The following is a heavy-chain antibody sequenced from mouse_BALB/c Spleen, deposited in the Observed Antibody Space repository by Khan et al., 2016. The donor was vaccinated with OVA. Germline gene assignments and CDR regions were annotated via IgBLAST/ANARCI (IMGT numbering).Heavy chain of an antibody. J-gene: IGHJ3*01. Sequence: EVELVESGGGLVKPGGSLKLSCAASGFTFSNYAMSWVRQTPEKRLEWVASISSGGSTYYPDSVKGRFTISRDNAMNILYLQMSSLSSEDTAIYYCARDYWFAYWGQGTLVTVST. CDR1: GFTFSNYA. V-gene: IGHV5-6-5*01. CDR3: ARDYWFAY. CDR2: ISSGGST.